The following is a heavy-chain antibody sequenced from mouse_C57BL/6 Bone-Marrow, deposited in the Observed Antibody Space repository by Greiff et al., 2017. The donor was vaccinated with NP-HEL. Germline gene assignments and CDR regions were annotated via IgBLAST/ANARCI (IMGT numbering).Heavy chain of an antibody. D-gene: IGHD2-2*01. Sequence: QVTLKESGPGILQPSQTLSLTCSFSGFSLSTFGMGVGWIRQPSGKGLEWLAHIWWDDDKYYNSALKRRLTISQDPSTNQVCRKMAKVETADTATYYCARIPRLRRGAWFAYWGQGTLVTVSA. CDR2: IWWDDDK. V-gene: IGHV8-8*01. CDR3: ARIPRLRRGAWFAY. CDR1: GFSLSTFGMG. J-gene: IGHJ3*01.